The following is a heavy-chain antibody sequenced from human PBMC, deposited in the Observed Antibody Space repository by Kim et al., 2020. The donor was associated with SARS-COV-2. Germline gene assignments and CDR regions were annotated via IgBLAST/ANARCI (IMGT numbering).Heavy chain of an antibody. D-gene: IGHD3-3*01. CDR3: ARDGWGSRGILGMDXDFWXXXFRXAGGFDY. V-gene: IGHV3-7*03. CDR2: IKQDGSEK. CDR1: GFTFSSYW. Sequence: GGSLRLSCAASGFTFSSYWMSWVRQAPGKGLEWVANIKQDGSEKYYVDXXKGRFXXSXDXAKNSLYLQMNSLRAEDTAVXXXARDGWGSRGILGMDXDFWXXXFRXAGGFDYXXXGTXXXVSS. J-gene: IGHJ4*02.